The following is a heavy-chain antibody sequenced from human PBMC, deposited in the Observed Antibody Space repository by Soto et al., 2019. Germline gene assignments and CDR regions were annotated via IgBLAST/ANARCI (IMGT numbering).Heavy chain of an antibody. CDR2: IYYSGST. CDR3: ARELGSGYDLYYYYYMDV. CDR1: GGSISSYY. V-gene: IGHV4-59*01. Sequence: SETLSLTCTVSGGSISSYYWSWIRQPPGKGLEWIGYIYYSGSTNYNPSLKSRVTISVDTSKNQFSLKLSSVTAADTAVYYCARELGSGYDLYYYYYMDVWGKGTTVTVSS. D-gene: IGHD5-12*01. J-gene: IGHJ6*03.